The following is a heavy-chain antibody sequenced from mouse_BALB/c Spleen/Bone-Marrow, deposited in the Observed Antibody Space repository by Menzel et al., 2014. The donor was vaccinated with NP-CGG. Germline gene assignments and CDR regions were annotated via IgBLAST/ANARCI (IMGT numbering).Heavy chain of an antibody. CDR2: IYPGDGDT. Sequence: QVQLQQSGAELVRPGSSVKISCKASGYAFSSYWMNWVKQRPGQGLEWIGQIYPGDGDTNYNGKFKGKATLTADKSSSTAYMQLSSLTSEDSAVYFCARVDGYYPYYAMDYWGQGTSVTVSS. V-gene: IGHV1-80*01. D-gene: IGHD2-3*01. J-gene: IGHJ4*01. CDR1: GYAFSSYW. CDR3: ARVDGYYPYYAMDY.